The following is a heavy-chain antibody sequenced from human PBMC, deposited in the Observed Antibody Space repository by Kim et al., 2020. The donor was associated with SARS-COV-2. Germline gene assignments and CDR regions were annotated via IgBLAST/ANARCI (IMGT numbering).Heavy chain of an antibody. Sequence: SVKVSCKASGGTFSSYAISWVRQAPGQGLEWMGGIIPIFGTANYAQKFQGRVTITADESTSTAYMELSSLRSEDTAVYYCARENDSSGPTPLYGMDVWGQGTTVTVSS. CDR1: GGTFSSYA. D-gene: IGHD3-22*01. CDR2: IIPIFGTA. V-gene: IGHV1-69*13. J-gene: IGHJ6*02. CDR3: ARENDSSGPTPLYGMDV.